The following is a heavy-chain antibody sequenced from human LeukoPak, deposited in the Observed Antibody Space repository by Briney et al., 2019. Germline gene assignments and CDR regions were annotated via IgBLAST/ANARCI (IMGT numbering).Heavy chain of an antibody. V-gene: IGHV1-69*05. J-gene: IGHJ6*03. Sequence: GASVKVSCKASGGTFSSYAISWVRQAPGQGLEWMGGIIPIFGTANYAQKFQGRVTITTDESTSTAYTELSSLRSEDTAVYYCARDGEVVITSSRPRYYYYMDVWGKGTTVTVSS. CDR1: GGTFSSYA. CDR3: ARDGEVVITSSRPRYYYYMDV. D-gene: IGHD3-22*01. CDR2: IIPIFGTA.